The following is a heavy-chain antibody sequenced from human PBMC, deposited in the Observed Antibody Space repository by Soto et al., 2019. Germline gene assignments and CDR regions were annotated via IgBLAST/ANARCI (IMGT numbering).Heavy chain of an antibody. CDR1: ARTFSIYA. CDR2: IIPIFGTA. D-gene: IGHD3-9*01. J-gene: IGHJ6*02. CDR3: ARGVTDDILAGYYPHYYYYGMDV. Sequence: SVKVSCKASARTFSIYAISSERRSPGQGLEWMGGIIPIFGTANYAQKFQGRVTITADESTSTAYMELSSLRSEDTAVYYCARGVTDDILAGYYPHYYYYGMDVWGQGTTVTVSS. V-gene: IGHV1-69*13.